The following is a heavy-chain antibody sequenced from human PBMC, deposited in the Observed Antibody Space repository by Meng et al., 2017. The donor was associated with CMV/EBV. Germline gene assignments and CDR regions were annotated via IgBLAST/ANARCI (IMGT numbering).Heavy chain of an antibody. CDR3: AIIGYKEWDY. CDR2: IYYSGST. V-gene: IGHV4-39*07. Sequence: SETLSLTCTVSGGSISSSSYYWGWIRQPPGKGLEWIGSIYYSGSTYYNPSLKSRVTISVDTSKNQFSLKLSSVTAADTAVYYCAIIGYKEWDYWSQGTLVTVSS. D-gene: IGHD3-3*01. CDR1: GGSISSSSYY. J-gene: IGHJ4*02.